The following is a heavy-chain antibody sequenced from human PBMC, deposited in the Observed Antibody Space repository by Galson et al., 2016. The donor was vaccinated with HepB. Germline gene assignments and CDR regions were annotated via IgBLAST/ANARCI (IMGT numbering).Heavy chain of an antibody. CDR1: GYSFSDYW. CDR3: ARGHTAISPYDS. J-gene: IGHJ4*02. CDR2: IDPTDSYT. D-gene: IGHD2-21*02. Sequence: QSGAEVKKPGESLRISCKGSGYSFSDYWISWVRQMPGKGLEWMGRIDPTDSYTNYSPSFQGHVTISVDKSISTAYLQSISLRASDAAMYYCARGHTAISPYDSWGQGTLVTVSS. V-gene: IGHV5-10-1*01.